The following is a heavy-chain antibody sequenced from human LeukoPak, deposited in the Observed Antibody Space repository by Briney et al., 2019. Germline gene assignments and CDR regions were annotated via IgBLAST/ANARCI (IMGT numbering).Heavy chain of an antibody. CDR1: GHSISSGYS. J-gene: IGHJ4*02. Sequence: PSETLSLTCVVSGHSISSGYSWGWIRQPPGKGLEWIGNVYHSGTTYSNPSLRSRVSISVDTSKKQFSLKLSSMTAADMAVYYCARSPRDASWNYFFDYWGQGTLVTVSS. CDR3: ARSPRDASWNYFFDY. V-gene: IGHV4-38-2*01. D-gene: IGHD1-7*01. CDR2: VYHSGTT.